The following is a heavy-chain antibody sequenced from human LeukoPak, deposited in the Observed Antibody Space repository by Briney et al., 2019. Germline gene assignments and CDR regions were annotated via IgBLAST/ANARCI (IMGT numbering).Heavy chain of an antibody. CDR1: GFTFDDYA. Sequence: GRSLRLSCAASGFTFDDYAMHWVRQAPGKGLEWVSAISGSGGSTYYADSVKGRFTISRDNSKNTLYLQMNSLRAEDMAVYYCANSAAFDIWGQGTMVTVSS. CDR2: ISGSGGST. CDR3: ANSAAFDI. V-gene: IGHV3-23*01. J-gene: IGHJ3*02.